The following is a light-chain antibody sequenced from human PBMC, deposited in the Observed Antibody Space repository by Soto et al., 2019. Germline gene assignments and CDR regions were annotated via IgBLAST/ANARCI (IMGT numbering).Light chain of an antibody. CDR2: DAS. Sequence: EVVLTQSPGTLSLSPGERATLSFSASQSVSSYLAWYQQKPGQAPRLLIYDASNRATGIPARFSGSGSGTDFTLTISSLEPEDFAVYYCQQRSNWPPLTFGGGTKVDIK. CDR3: QQRSNWPPLT. V-gene: IGKV3-11*01. CDR1: QSVSSY. J-gene: IGKJ4*01.